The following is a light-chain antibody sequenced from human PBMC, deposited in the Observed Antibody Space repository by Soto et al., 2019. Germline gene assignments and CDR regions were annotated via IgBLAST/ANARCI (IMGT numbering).Light chain of an antibody. V-gene: IGKV4-1*01. CDR2: WAS. CDR3: QQYYSSPPT. Sequence: DIVMTQSPDSLAVSLGESATINCKSSQSVLYSSNNKNYLSWYQQRPGQPPKLLFYWASTRESGVPDRFSGSGSGTHFTLTITSLQAEDVAVYYCQQYYSSPPTFGQGTKVDI. CDR1: QSVLYSSNNKNY. J-gene: IGKJ1*01.